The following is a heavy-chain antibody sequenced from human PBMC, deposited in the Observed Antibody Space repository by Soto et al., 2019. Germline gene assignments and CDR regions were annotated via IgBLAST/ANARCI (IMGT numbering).Heavy chain of an antibody. CDR3: ARPLGWRDAFDV. CDR1: GFTFSSYA. CDR2: IKQDGSDI. Sequence: GESLKISCAASGFTFSSYAMSWVRQAPGKGLEWVANIKQDGSDIYYVDSVKGRFTISRDNAKNSLYLQMNSLRAEDTAVYYCARPLGWRDAFDVWGQGTMVTVSS. J-gene: IGHJ3*01. V-gene: IGHV3-7*01. D-gene: IGHD6-19*01.